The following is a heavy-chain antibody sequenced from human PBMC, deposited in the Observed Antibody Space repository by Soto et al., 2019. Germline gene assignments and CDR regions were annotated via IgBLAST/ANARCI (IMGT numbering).Heavy chain of an antibody. Sequence: SLKVSCKASGGTFSSYAISWLRQAPGQGLEWMGGIIPIFGTANYAQKFQGRVTITADKSTSTAYMELSSLRSEDTAVYYCARSPPRGMDVWGQGTTVTVSS. V-gene: IGHV1-69*06. CDR2: IIPIFGTA. CDR3: ARSPPRGMDV. J-gene: IGHJ6*02. CDR1: GGTFSSYA.